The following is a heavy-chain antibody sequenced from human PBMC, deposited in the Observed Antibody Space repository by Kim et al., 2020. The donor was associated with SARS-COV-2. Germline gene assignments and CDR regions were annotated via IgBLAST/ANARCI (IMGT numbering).Heavy chain of an antibody. CDR3: AKALTDKQWLVEFGAFDI. D-gene: IGHD6-19*01. Sequence: KGRFTISRDNSKNTLYLQMNSLRAEDTAVYYCAKALTDKQWLVEFGAFDIWGQGTMVTVSS. J-gene: IGHJ3*02. V-gene: IGHV3-30*02.